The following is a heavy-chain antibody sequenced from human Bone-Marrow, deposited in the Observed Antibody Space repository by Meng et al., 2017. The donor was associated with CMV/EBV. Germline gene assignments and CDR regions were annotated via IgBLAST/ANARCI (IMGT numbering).Heavy chain of an antibody. Sequence: ASVKVSCKASGYTFSDYYIHWVRQVPGQGLQWMGWINLNSGAIKFAQKFQGRLTMTRDASINTAYLGLSRLRSDDTAMYYCARDGGFCTSTSCPNWFDPWGRGTLVTVSS. J-gene: IGHJ5*02. CDR1: GYTFSDYY. CDR2: INLNSGAI. D-gene: IGHD2-2*01. CDR3: ARDGGFCTSTSCPNWFDP. V-gene: IGHV1-2*02.